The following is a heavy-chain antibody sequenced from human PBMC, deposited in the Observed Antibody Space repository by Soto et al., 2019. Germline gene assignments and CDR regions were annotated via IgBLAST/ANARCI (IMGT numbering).Heavy chain of an antibody. D-gene: IGHD3-16*01. CDR2: IYYSGNT. Sequence: SETLSLTCTFSGCYISDYYWSWIRQPPGKGLEWIGYIYYSGNTNYNPSLKSRVTISVDTSKNQFFLKLSSVTAADTAVYYCARRGECFDYWGQGTLVTVSS. CDR1: GCYISDYY. V-gene: IGHV4-59*08. CDR3: ARRGECFDY. J-gene: IGHJ4*02.